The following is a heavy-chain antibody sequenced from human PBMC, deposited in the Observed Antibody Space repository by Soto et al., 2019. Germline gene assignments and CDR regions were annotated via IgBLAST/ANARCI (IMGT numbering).Heavy chain of an antibody. Sequence: GGSLRLSCAASGFTFSSYAMSWVRQAPGKGLEWVSAISGSGGSTYYADSVKGRFTISRDNSKNTLYLQMNSLRAEDTAVYYCAKGTSSLYYYYMDVWGKGTTVTVSS. J-gene: IGHJ6*03. CDR3: AKGTSSLYYYYMDV. CDR1: GFTFSSYA. V-gene: IGHV3-23*01. CDR2: ISGSGGST. D-gene: IGHD2-2*01.